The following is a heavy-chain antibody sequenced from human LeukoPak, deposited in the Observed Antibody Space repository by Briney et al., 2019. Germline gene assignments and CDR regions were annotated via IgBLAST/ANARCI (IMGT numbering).Heavy chain of an antibody. V-gene: IGHV3-23*01. J-gene: IGHJ3*02. CDR3: AKAVGYDTKPGHGLVGDI. Sequence: PGGSLRLSCAASGFTFSSYAMNWVRQAPGKGLEWVSSISGSGGSTYYADSVKGRFTISRDHSKNTLYLQMNSLRAEDTAVYYCAKAVGYDTKPGHGLVGDIWGQGTMVTVSS. CDR2: ISGSGGST. CDR1: GFTFSSYA. D-gene: IGHD3-3*01.